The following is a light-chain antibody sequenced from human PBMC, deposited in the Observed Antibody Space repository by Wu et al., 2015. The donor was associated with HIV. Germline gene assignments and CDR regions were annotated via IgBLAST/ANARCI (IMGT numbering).Light chain of an antibody. J-gene: IGKJ2*01. CDR2: AAS. CDR1: QSVDNL. CDR3: QQYDNSPYT. Sequence: IVLTQSPATLSLSPGERATLSCRASQSVDNLLAWYQQKPGQAPRLLIYAASSRATGIPDRFSGSGSGTDLTLTISRLEPEDFAVYYCQQYDNSPYTFGQGTKLEIK. V-gene: IGKV3-20*01.